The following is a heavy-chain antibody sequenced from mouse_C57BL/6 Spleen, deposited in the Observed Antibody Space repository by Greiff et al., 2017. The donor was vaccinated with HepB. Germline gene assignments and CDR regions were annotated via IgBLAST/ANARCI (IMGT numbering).Heavy chain of an antibody. CDR1: GYTFTDYE. Sequence: QVQLQHSGAELVRPGASVTLSCKASGYTFTDYEMHWVKQTPVHGLEWIGAIDPETGGTAYNQKFKGKAILTADKSSSTAYMELRSLTSEDSAVYYCTRGDYDYAMDYWGQGTSVTVSS. V-gene: IGHV1-15*01. CDR2: IDPETGGT. J-gene: IGHJ4*01. D-gene: IGHD1-1*01. CDR3: TRGDYDYAMDY.